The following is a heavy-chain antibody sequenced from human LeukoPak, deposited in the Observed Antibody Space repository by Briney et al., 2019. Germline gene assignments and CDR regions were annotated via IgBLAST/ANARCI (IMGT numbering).Heavy chain of an antibody. V-gene: IGHV4-39*01. CDR2: IYNSGST. CDR3: ARQYGSGSAYTPVVDL. CDR1: GGSISSHYY. Sequence: SETLSLTCTVSGGSISSHYYWIWIRQPPGKGLEWIGSIYNSGSTYYNPSLKSRVTISVDTSKNQFSLKLSSLTAAETAVYYCARQYGSGSAYTPVVDLWGQGTLVTVSS. J-gene: IGHJ4*02. D-gene: IGHD3-10*01.